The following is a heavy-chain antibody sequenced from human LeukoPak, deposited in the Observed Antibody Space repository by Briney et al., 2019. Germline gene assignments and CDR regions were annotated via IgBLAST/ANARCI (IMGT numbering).Heavy chain of an antibody. V-gene: IGHV3-23*01. Sequence: GGSLRLSCAASGFTFSSYAMSWVRQAPGKGLEWVSAISGSGGSTYYADSVKGRFTISRDNSKNTLYLQMNSLRAEDTAVYYCAKDPEKYYYGSGSYFRPSWFDPWGQETLVTVSS. CDR2: ISGSGGST. CDR1: GFTFSSYA. CDR3: AKDPEKYYYGSGSYFRPSWFDP. J-gene: IGHJ5*02. D-gene: IGHD3-10*01.